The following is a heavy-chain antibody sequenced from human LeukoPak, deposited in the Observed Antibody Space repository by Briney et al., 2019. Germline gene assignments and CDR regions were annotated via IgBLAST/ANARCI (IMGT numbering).Heavy chain of an antibody. CDR1: GGSFSGYY. V-gene: IGHV4-34*01. J-gene: IGHJ4*02. CDR2: INHSGST. CDR3: ARGRIAVAGTFDY. D-gene: IGHD6-19*01. Sequence: SETLSLTCAVYGGSFSGYYWSWIRQPTGKGLEWIGEINHSGSTNYNPSLKSRVTISVDTSKNQFSLKLSSVTAADTAVYYCARGRIAVAGTFDYWGQGTLVTVSS.